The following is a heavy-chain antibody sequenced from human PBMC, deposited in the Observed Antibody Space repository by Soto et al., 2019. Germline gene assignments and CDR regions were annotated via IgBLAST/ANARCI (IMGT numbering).Heavy chain of an antibody. D-gene: IGHD6-13*01. CDR3: AKSAQQLRAFDI. V-gene: IGHV3-30*18. CDR1: GFTFSSYG. Sequence: QVQLVESGGGVVQPGRSLRLSCAASGFTFSSYGMHWVRQAPGKGLEWVAVISYDGSNKYCADSVKGRFTISRDNSKNTLYLQMNSLRAEDTAVYYCAKSAQQLRAFDICGQGTMVTVSS. J-gene: IGHJ3*02. CDR2: ISYDGSNK.